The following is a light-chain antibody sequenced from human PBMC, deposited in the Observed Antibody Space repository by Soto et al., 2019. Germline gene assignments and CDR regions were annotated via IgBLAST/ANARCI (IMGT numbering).Light chain of an antibody. J-gene: IGKJ4*01. V-gene: IGKV3-11*01. CDR2: DAS. CDR1: QSVSSY. CDR3: QQRSHWPLP. Sequence: EIVLTQSPATLSLSPGERATLSCRASQSVSSYLAWYQHKPGQAPTLLIYDASNRAPGIPARFSGSGSGTDFTRTISSRKPEDVAVYYCQQRSHWPLPFVGGTKVELK.